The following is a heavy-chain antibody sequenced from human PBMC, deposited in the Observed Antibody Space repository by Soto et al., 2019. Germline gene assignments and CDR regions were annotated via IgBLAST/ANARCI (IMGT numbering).Heavy chain of an antibody. CDR3: ARDGAYSSPREGYYFDY. CDR2: IIPIFGTA. V-gene: IGHV1-69*01. D-gene: IGHD6-13*01. Sequence: QVQLVQSGAEVKKPGSSVKVSCKASGGTFSSYAISWVRQAPGQGLEWMVGIIPIFGTANYAQKFQGRVTITADESTSTAYMELSSLRSEDTAVYYCARDGAYSSPREGYYFDYWGQGTLVTVSS. CDR1: GGTFSSYA. J-gene: IGHJ4*02.